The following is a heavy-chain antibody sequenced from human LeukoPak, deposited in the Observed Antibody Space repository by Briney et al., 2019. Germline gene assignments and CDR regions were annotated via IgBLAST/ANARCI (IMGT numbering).Heavy chain of an antibody. CDR1: GYTFTSYG. J-gene: IGHJ4*02. CDR2: ISALNGNT. D-gene: IGHD3-10*01. Sequence: ASVTVSCKASGYTFTSYGFAWVRQAPGQGLEWMGWISALNGNTNYAQKFQGRVTMTTDTSTSTAYMELRSLTSDDTAMYYCARDPEGVTPLDYWGQGTLVTVSS. CDR3: ARDPEGVTPLDY. V-gene: IGHV1-18*01.